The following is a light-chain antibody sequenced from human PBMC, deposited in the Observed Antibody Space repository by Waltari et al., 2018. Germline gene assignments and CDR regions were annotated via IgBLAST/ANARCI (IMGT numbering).Light chain of an antibody. Sequence: IVMTQSPATVSVSPGERATLSCRASRRVRSNLALYQQKSGQAPRLLIYGASTRATGIPARFNGSGSGTEFTLTISSLQSEDFAIYYCQQYHIWPRWTFGQGTRVEIK. CDR2: GAS. J-gene: IGKJ1*01. V-gene: IGKV3-15*01. CDR3: QQYHIWPRWT. CDR1: RRVRSN.